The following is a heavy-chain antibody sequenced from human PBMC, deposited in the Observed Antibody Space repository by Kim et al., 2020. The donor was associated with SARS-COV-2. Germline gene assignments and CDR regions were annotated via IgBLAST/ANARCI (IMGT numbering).Heavy chain of an antibody. V-gene: IGHV3-11*03. CDR1: GFIFGDYY. J-gene: IGHJ2*01. CDR3: ARAWLGGWHFDL. Sequence: GGSLRLSCAGSGFIFGDYYMTWIRQAPGKGLEWVSYISGGSISHTNYADSVKGRFTISRDNANKSLYLQMNSLRVEDTAVYYCARAWLGGWHFDLWGRDTLVTVSS. D-gene: IGHD6-19*01. CDR2: ISGGSISHT.